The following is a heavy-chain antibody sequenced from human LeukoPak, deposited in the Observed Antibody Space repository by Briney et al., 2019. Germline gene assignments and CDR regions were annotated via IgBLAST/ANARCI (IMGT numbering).Heavy chain of an antibody. V-gene: IGHV4-34*01. Sequence: GSLRLSCAASGFTFSNAWMSWVRQPPGKGLEWIGEINHSGSTNYNPSLKSRVTISVDTSKNQFSLKLSSVTAADTAVYYCARGGYSYDIDYWGQGTLVTVSS. CDR1: GFTFSNAW. CDR3: ARGGYSYDIDY. J-gene: IGHJ4*02. D-gene: IGHD5-18*01. CDR2: INHSGST.